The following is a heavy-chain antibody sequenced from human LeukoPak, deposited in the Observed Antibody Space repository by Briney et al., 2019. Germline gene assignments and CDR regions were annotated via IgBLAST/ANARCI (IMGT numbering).Heavy chain of an antibody. V-gene: IGHV3-74*01. CDR3: AGDGGLERYFDY. CDR2: INSDGSST. CDR1: GLTFSNYW. J-gene: IGHJ4*02. Sequence: GGSLRLSCAASGLTFSNYWMHWVRQAPGKGLVWVSRINSDGSSTSYADSVKGRVTISRDNAKNTLYLQMNSLRAEDTAVYYCAGDGGLERYFDYWGQGTLVTVSS. D-gene: IGHD1-1*01.